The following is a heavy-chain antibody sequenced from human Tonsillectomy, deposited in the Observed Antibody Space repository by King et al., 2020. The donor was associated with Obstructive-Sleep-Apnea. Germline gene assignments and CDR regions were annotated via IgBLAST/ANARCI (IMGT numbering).Heavy chain of an antibody. CDR2: IYYSGST. J-gene: IGHJ6*02. CDR3: ARLGSYYYYDMDV. CDR1: GGSISSYY. V-gene: IGHV4-59*08. D-gene: IGHD2-2*03. Sequence: QLQESGPGLVKPSETLSLTCTVSGGSISSYYWSWIRQPPGKGLEWIGYIYYSGSTNYNPSLKSRVTISVDTSKNQFSLKLTSVTAADTAVYFCARLGSYYYYDMDVWGQGTTVTVSS.